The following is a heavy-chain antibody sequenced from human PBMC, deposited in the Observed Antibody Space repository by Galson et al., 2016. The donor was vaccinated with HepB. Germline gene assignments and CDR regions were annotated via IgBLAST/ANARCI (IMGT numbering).Heavy chain of an antibody. CDR2: VHHGGNT. CDR3: AREKIQFDS. D-gene: IGHD5-24*01. V-gene: IGHV4-59*06. Sequence: LSLTCTVSGGSISGYYWSWIRQPPGKGLEWIGYVHHGGNTYYNPSLKNRVTLSVDTSENEFYLNLTSVTAADTAIYYCAREKIQFDSWGQGMLVTVSS. J-gene: IGHJ5*01. CDR1: GGSISGYY.